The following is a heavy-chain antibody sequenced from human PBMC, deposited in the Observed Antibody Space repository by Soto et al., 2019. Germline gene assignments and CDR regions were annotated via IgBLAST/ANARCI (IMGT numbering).Heavy chain of an antibody. CDR1: GGSISSYY. CDR3: ARAGNDFWSGPTYYYYGMDV. D-gene: IGHD3-3*01. V-gene: IGHV4-59*01. CDR2: IYYSGST. Sequence: SETLSLTCTVSGGSISSYYWSWIRQPPGKGLEWIGYIYYSGSTNYNPFLKSRVTISVDTSKNQFSLKLSSVTAADTAVYYCARAGNDFWSGPTYYYYGMDVWGQGTTVTVSS. J-gene: IGHJ6*02.